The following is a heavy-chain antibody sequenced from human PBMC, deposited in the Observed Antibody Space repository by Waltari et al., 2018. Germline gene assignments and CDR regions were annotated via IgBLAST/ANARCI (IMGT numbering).Heavy chain of an antibody. D-gene: IGHD3-9*01. CDR3: AREYYDILTGYYIDY. J-gene: IGHJ4*02. CDR2: IIPIFGTA. Sequence: QVPLVQSGAEVKKPGSSVKVSCKASGSTISSDAHSWVRQAPGQGLEWMGGIIPIFGTANYAQKFQGRVTITTDESTSTAYMELSSLRSEDTAVYYCAREYYDILTGYYIDYWGQGTLVTVSS. CDR1: GSTISSDA. V-gene: IGHV1-69*05.